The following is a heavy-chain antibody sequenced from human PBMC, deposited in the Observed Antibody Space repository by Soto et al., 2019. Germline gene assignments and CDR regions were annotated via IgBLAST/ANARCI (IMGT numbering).Heavy chain of an antibody. Sequence: SEPLSLTCTVSGGSISSYYWSWIRQPPGKGLEWIGYIYYSGSTNYNPSLKSRVTISVDTSKNQFSLKMSSVTAADTAVYYCARVLGYYGSGSSGWFDPWGQGTLVTVSS. CDR2: IYYSGST. D-gene: IGHD3-10*01. V-gene: IGHV4-59*01. J-gene: IGHJ5*02. CDR1: GGSISSYY. CDR3: ARVLGYYGSGSSGWFDP.